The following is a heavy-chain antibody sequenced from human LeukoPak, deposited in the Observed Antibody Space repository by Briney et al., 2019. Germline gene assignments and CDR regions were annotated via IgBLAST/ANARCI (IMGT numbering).Heavy chain of an antibody. CDR2: IYTSGST. D-gene: IGHD1-7*01. CDR1: GGSISSYY. Sequence: SETLSLTCTVSGGSISSYYWSWIRQPPGKGLEWIGYIYTSGSTNYNPYLKSRVTISVDTSKNQFSLKLSSVTAADTAVYYCARMDWNYGKFDYWGQGTLVTVSS. V-gene: IGHV4-4*09. J-gene: IGHJ4*02. CDR3: ARMDWNYGKFDY.